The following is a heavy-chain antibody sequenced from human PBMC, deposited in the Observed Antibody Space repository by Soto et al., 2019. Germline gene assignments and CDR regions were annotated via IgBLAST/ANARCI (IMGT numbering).Heavy chain of an antibody. CDR3: ARVVGSLSAFDI. D-gene: IGHD3-10*01. CDR1: GFTFSSYG. V-gene: IGHV3-33*01. CDR2: IWYDGSNK. Sequence: GGSLRLSCAASGFTFSSYGMHWVRQAPGKGLEWVAVIWYDGSNKYYADSVKGRFTISRDNSKNTLYLQMNSLRAEDTAVYYCARVVGSLSAFDIWGQGTMVTVSS. J-gene: IGHJ3*02.